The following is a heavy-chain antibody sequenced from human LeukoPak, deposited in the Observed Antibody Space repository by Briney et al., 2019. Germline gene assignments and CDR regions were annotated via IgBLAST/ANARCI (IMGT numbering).Heavy chain of an antibody. CDR3: ASLYFGGGGSSPYYFDY. CDR2: IYPGVSDT. J-gene: IGHJ4*02. Sequence: GGSLPISCQGSGSPFTSYWIGWVRQLPGKGLGWMGIIYPGVSDTIYSPSFQGQVTISADKSISTAYLQWSSLKAADTAMYYCASLYFGGGGSSPYYFDYWGQGTLVTVSS. V-gene: IGHV5-51*01. CDR1: GSPFTSYW. D-gene: IGHD3-16*01.